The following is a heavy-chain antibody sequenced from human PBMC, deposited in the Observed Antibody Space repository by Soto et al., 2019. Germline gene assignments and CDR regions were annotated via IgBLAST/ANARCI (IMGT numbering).Heavy chain of an antibody. CDR3: ARGGTTGTYFDAFDI. V-gene: IGHV3-21*01. Sequence: EVQLVESGGGLVKPGGSLRLSCAASGFTFSSYSMNWVRQAPGKGLEWVSSISSSSSYIYYADSVKGRFTISRDNAKNSLYLQMNSLRAEDTAVYYCARGGTTGTYFDAFDIWGQGTMVTVSS. D-gene: IGHD1-1*01. J-gene: IGHJ3*02. CDR1: GFTFSSYS. CDR2: ISSSSSYI.